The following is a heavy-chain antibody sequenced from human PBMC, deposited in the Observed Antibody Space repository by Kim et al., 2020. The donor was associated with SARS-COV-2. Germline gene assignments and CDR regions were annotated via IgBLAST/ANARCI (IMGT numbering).Heavy chain of an antibody. V-gene: IGHV5-51*01. J-gene: IGHJ6*02. CDR1: GYSFTSYW. Sequence: GESLKISCKGSGYSFTSYWIGWVRQMPGKGLEWMGIIYSGDSDTRYSPSFQGQVTISADKSISTAYLQWRSLKASDTAMYYCARIGYSGDDLPKYYYSGMDVWGQGTTVTVSS. CDR2: IYSGDSDT. CDR3: ARIGYSGDDLPKYYYSGMDV. D-gene: IGHD5-12*01.